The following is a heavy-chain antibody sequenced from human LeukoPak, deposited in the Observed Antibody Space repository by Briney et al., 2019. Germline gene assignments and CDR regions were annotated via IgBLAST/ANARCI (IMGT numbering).Heavy chain of an antibody. V-gene: IGHV4-4*02. CDR1: GGSISSSNW. CDR3: ASKRRAFDI. D-gene: IGHD1-1*01. CDR2: IYHSGST. Sequence: NSSETLSLTCAVSGGSISSSNWWSWVRQPPGKGLEWIGEIYHSGSTNYNPSLKSRVTISVDTSKNQFSLKLSSVTAADTAVYYCASKRRAFDIWGQGTMVTVSS. J-gene: IGHJ3*02.